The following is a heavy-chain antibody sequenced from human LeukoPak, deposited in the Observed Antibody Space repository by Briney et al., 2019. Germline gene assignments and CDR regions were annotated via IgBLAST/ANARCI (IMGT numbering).Heavy chain of an antibody. D-gene: IGHD3-22*01. Sequence: ASVKVSCKASGYTFITYGINWVRQAPGQGPEWMGWINPYNGNTKYAQKFQGRVTMTTDTSTRTSYMELRSMRSDDTAVYYCARLGRRGYFAIDYWGQGTLVTVAS. V-gene: IGHV1-18*01. CDR1: GYTFITYG. J-gene: IGHJ4*02. CDR2: INPYNGNT. CDR3: ARLGRRGYFAIDY.